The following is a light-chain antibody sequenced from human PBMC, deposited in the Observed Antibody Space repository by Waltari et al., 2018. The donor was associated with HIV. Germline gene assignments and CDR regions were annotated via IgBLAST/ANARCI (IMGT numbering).Light chain of an antibody. CDR3: ASLEGSLNGPI. V-gene: IGLV1-44*01. CDR2: GNN. CDR1: SSNIGRNG. Sequence: QSVLTQPPSASGTPGQRVTISCSGGSSNIGRNGVDWYQQFPGTAPKLLIYGNNQRPSWVPDRFSGSKSGTSASLAISGLQSEDEATYYCASLEGSLNGPIFGGGTRLTVL. J-gene: IGLJ2*01.